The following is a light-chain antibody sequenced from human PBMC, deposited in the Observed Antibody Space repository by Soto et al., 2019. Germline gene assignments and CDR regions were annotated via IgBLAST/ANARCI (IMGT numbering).Light chain of an antibody. J-gene: IGKJ1*01. V-gene: IGKV1-5*01. CDR3: QQYETFSGT. Sequence: DIHMTHSPSTVSSSLVDTVTFTCRASQSVSGWLAWYQQKPGEAPKLLIYDASALPRGVPARFSGSGSGTKFTLTIASLQPDDFATYYCQQYETFSGTFGPGTKVDIK. CDR1: QSVSGW. CDR2: DAS.